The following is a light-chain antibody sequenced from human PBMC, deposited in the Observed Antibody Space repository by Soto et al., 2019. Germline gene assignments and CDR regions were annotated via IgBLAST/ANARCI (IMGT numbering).Light chain of an antibody. CDR3: QHSYRTPT. J-gene: IGKJ1*01. Sequence: DIQMTQSPSSLSASVGDRVTIICRALRSVSTRLAWYQQKPGKAPKVPIYDASRWAGGLPSRFTGRGSGTDFTLTISSLQPEDFATYYCQHSYRTPTFGHGTKVDI. CDR1: RSVSTR. V-gene: IGKV1-5*02. CDR2: DAS.